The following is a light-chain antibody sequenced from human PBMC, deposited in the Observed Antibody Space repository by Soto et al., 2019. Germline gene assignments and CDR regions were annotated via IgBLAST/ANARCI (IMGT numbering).Light chain of an antibody. CDR1: SSNIGAGYD. J-gene: IGLJ3*02. CDR2: GNN. V-gene: IGLV1-40*01. CDR3: QSYDTSLRAWV. Sequence: QSVLTQPPSVSGAPGQRVTISCTWGSSNIGAGYDVHWYRQFPGTAPKLLVYGNNNRPSGISDRFSASKSGSSASLAITGLQAEDEADYYCQSYDTSLRAWVFGGGTKLTVL.